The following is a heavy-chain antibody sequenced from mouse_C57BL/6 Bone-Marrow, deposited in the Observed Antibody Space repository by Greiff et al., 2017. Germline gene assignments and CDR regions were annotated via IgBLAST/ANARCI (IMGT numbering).Heavy chain of an antibody. CDR3: TDDYGSSFGY. D-gene: IGHD1-1*01. V-gene: IGHV14-4*01. J-gene: IGHJ2*01. CDR2: IDPENGDT. Sequence: VQLQQSGAELVRPGASVKLSCTASGFNIKDDYMHWVKQRPEQGLEWIGWIDPENGDTEYASKFQGKATITADTSSNTAYLQLSSLTSEDTAVYYCTDDYGSSFGYWGQGTTLTVSA. CDR1: GFNIKDDY.